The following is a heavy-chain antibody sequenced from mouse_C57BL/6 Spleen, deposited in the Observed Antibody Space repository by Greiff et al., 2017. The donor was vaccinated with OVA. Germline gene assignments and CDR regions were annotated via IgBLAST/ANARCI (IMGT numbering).Heavy chain of an antibody. J-gene: IGHJ4*01. Sequence: GGGLVQPKGSLKLSCAASGFSFNTYAMNWVRQAPGKGLEWVARIRSKSNNYATYYADSVKDRFTISRDDSESMLYLQMNNLKTEDTAMYYCVRHVYYGTYYARDYWGQGTSVTVSS. D-gene: IGHD2-1*01. CDR1: GFSFNTYA. CDR3: VRHVYYGTYYARDY. V-gene: IGHV10-1*01. CDR2: IRSKSNNYAT.